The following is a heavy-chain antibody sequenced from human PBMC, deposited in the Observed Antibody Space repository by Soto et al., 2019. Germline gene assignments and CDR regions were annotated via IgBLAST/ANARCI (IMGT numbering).Heavy chain of an antibody. Sequence: GASVKVSCKASGYTFTGYYMHWVRQAPGQGLEWMGWINPNSGGTNYAQKFQGRVTMTRDTSISTAYMELSRLRSDDTAVYYCARAGDNTSRTGYYYYGMDVWVHGTPVTVSS. J-gene: IGHJ6*02. D-gene: IGHD1-1*01. CDR2: INPNSGGT. CDR3: ARAGDNTSRTGYYYYGMDV. V-gene: IGHV1-2*02. CDR1: GYTFTGYY.